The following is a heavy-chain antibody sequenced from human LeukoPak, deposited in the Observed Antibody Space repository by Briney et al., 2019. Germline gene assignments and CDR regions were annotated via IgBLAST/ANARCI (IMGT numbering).Heavy chain of an antibody. V-gene: IGHV3-48*03. Sequence: GGSLRLSCAASGFTFSSYEMNWVRQAPGKGLEWVSYISSSGSTIYYADSVKGRFTISRDNAKNLLYLQMNSLRAEDTAVYYCARDDILTGYPTPFDYWGQGTLVTVSS. CDR3: ARDDILTGYPTPFDY. CDR2: ISSSGSTI. D-gene: IGHD3-9*01. CDR1: GFTFSSYE. J-gene: IGHJ4*02.